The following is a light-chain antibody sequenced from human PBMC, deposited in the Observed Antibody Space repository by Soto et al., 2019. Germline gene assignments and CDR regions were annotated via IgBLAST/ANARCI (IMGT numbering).Light chain of an antibody. CDR2: DAS. CDR3: QHRSNWLGT. V-gene: IGKV3-11*01. CDR1: QSVGSF. J-gene: IGKJ3*01. Sequence: EIVLTQSPATLSLSPGERANLSCRASQSVGSFLAWYQQKSGQTPRLLIYDASNRAPGIPARFGGSGSGTDFTLTISSLEPEDFAVYYCQHRSNWLGTFGPGTKVDIK.